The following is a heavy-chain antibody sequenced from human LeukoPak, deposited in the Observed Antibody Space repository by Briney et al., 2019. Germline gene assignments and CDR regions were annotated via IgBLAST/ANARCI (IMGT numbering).Heavy chain of an antibody. CDR2: IWNNGNNK. Sequence: GGSLRLSCAASGFIFSDYGMHWVRQAPGKGLEWVAVIWNNGNNKYADSVRGRFTISRDDSKNTLYLQMNSLRAEDTAVYYCAKDDRIAAAVNNYGMDVWGRGTTVTVSS. D-gene: IGHD6-13*01. V-gene: IGHV3-30*02. J-gene: IGHJ6*02. CDR3: AKDDRIAAAVNNYGMDV. CDR1: GFIFSDYG.